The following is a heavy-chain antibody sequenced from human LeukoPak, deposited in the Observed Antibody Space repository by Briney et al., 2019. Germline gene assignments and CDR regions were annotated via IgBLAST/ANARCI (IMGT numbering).Heavy chain of an antibody. CDR3: AQELKIGY. V-gene: IGHV3-74*01. CDR1: GFTFSKYW. J-gene: IGHJ4*02. CDR2: IKSDGSTT. Sequence: GGSLRLSCAASGFTFSKYWMHWVRQAPGKGLVWVSRIKSDGSTTNYADSVKGRFTISRDNAKNTLYLQMNSLRAEDTAVYYCAQELKIGYWGQGTLVTVSS.